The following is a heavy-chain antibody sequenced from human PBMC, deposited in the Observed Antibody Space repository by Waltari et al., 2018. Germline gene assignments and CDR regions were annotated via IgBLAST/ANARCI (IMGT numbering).Heavy chain of an antibody. D-gene: IGHD3-9*01. J-gene: IGHJ6*02. CDR3: ARVSFPDWSSYYYYYYGMDV. V-gene: IGHV4-4*02. CDR2: IYHSGST. Sequence: QVQLQESGPGLVKPSGTLSLTCAVSGGSISSSNWWSWVRQPPGKGLEWIGEIYHSGSTNYNPSLKSRVTRSVDKSKNQFSLKLSSVTAADTAVYYCARVSFPDWSSYYYYYYGMDVWGQGTTVTVSS. CDR1: GGSISSSNW.